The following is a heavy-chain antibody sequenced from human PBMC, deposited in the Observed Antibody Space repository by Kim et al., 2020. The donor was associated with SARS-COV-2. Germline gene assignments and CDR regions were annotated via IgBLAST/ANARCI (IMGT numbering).Heavy chain of an antibody. V-gene: IGHV3-23*01. J-gene: IGHJ4*02. CDR3: AKHIAARLYYFDY. D-gene: IGHD6-6*01. Sequence: YADSVKGRFTISRDNSKHTLYLQMSSLRAEDTAVYYCAKHIAARLYYFDYWGQGTLVTVSS.